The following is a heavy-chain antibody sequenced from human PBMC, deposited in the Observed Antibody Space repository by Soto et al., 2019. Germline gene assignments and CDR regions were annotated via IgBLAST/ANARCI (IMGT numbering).Heavy chain of an antibody. Sequence: PGGSLRLSCAASGFTVSSNYMSWVRQAPGKGLEWVSVIYSGGSTYYADSVKGRFTISRDNSKNTLYLQMNSLRAEDTAVYYCARASNYDFWSGYPHLYYYGMDVWGQGTTVTVSS. CDR2: IYSGGST. CDR3: ARASNYDFWSGYPHLYYYGMDV. D-gene: IGHD3-3*01. CDR1: GFTVSSNY. V-gene: IGHV3-53*01. J-gene: IGHJ6*02.